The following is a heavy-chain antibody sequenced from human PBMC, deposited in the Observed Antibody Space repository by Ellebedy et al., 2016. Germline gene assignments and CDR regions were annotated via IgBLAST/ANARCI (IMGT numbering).Heavy chain of an antibody. D-gene: IGHD2-15*01. CDR3: ARGGLGYCSGGSCLGFDS. CDR1: GGSISSGVYS. CDR2: IYHSGNT. V-gene: IGHV4-30-2*01. J-gene: IGHJ4*02. Sequence: SETLSLTCAVSGGSISSGVYSWSWIRQPPGKGLEWIGYIYHSGNTYYNPSLASRVTISLDRSKNQFSLKLSSVTAADTAMYYCARGGLGYCSGGSCLGFDSWGQGTLVTVSS.